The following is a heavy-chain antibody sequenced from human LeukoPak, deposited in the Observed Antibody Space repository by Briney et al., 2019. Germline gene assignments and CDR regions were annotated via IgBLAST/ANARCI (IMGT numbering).Heavy chain of an antibody. CDR3: ARACRLHQYSSSWYLDY. D-gene: IGHD6-13*01. CDR2: IYYSGST. V-gene: IGHV4-38-2*02. Sequence: PSETLSLTCTVSGYSISSGYYWGWIRQPPGKGLEWIGSIYYSGSTYYNPSLKSRVTISVDTSKNQFSLKLSSVTAADTAVYYCARACRLHQYSSSWYLDYWGQGTLVTVSS. CDR1: GYSISSGYY. J-gene: IGHJ4*02.